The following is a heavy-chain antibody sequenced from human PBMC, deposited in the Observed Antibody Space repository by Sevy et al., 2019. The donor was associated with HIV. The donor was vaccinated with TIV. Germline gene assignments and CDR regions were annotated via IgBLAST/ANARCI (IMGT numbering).Heavy chain of an antibody. J-gene: IGHJ6*02. CDR2: ISYDGRNK. CDR3: AKDFTGYNGMDV. CDR1: GIIFTTSG. V-gene: IGHV3-30*18. D-gene: IGHD3-9*01. Sequence: SCAVSGIIFTTSGMHWVRQAPGKGLEWVAVISYDGRNKFYGDYVKGRFTISRDNSKNILYLQMNSLRVEDTAVYYCAKDFTGYNGMDVWGQGTMVTVSS.